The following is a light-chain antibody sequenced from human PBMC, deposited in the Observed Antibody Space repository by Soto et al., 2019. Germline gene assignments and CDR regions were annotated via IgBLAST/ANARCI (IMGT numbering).Light chain of an antibody. CDR3: QQSFSTPRYT. CDR2: SAS. CDR1: QSISDY. V-gene: IGKV1-39*01. Sequence: DIQMTQSPPSLSASVGDRVTISCRASQSISDYLNWYQQKPGKAPKLLIYSASSLQSGVPSRFSGSGSGTDFTLPISSLQPEDFATYYCQQSFSTPRYTFGPGTKVDI. J-gene: IGKJ3*01.